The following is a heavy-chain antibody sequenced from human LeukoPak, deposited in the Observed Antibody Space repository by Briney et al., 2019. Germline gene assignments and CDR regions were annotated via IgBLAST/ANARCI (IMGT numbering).Heavy chain of an antibody. V-gene: IGHV4-59*01. CDR1: GGSISSYY. J-gene: IGHJ4*02. Sequence: SETLSLTCTVSGGSISSYYWSWIRQPPGKGLEWIGYIYYSGSTNYNPSLKSRVTISVDTSKNQFSLKLSSVTAADTAVYYCAGRRGYSYGPGHRDYWGQGTLVTVSS. CDR2: IYYSGST. CDR3: AGRRGYSYGPGHRDY. D-gene: IGHD5-18*01.